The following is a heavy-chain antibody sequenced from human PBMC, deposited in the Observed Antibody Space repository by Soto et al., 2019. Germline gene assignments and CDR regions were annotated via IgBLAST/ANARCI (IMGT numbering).Heavy chain of an antibody. CDR3: ARDISPYYPLGAFDI. J-gene: IGHJ3*02. CDR2: IIPIFGTA. D-gene: IGHD1-26*01. V-gene: IGHV1-69*13. CDR1: GGTFSSYA. Sequence: ASVKVSSKASGGTFSSYAISRVRQAPGQGLEWMGGIIPIFGTANYAQKFQGRVTITADESTSTAYMELSSLRSEDTAVYYCARDISPYYPLGAFDIRGQGTMVTVSS.